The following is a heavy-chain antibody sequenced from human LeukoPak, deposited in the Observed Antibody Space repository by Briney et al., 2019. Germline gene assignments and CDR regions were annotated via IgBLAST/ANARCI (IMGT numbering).Heavy chain of an antibody. CDR2: INHSGST. J-gene: IGHJ4*02. CDR3: ARGDDYVWGSFRDYFDY. CDR1: GGSFSGYY. Sequence: SETLSLTCAVYGGSFSGYYWSWIRQPPGKGLEWIGEINHSGSTNYNPSLKSRVTISVDTSKNQFSLKLSSVTAADTAVYYCARGDDYVWGSFRDYFDYWGQGTLVTVSS. V-gene: IGHV4-34*01. D-gene: IGHD3-16*01.